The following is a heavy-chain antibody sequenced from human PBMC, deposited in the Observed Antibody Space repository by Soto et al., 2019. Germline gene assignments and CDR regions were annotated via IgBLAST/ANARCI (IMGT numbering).Heavy chain of an antibody. CDR1: GASMSGYS. V-gene: IGHV4-59*01. Sequence: PSETLSLTCTVSGASMSGYSWSWIRQPPGRGLEWIGLVFNSGTTNYNPSLKSRVSMSVDTYNNQISLKIYSVTAADTAVYYCASSGAGSGAFWGQGPVVTLSS. D-gene: IGHD2-15*01. CDR3: ASSGAGSGAF. J-gene: IGHJ4*02. CDR2: VFNSGTT.